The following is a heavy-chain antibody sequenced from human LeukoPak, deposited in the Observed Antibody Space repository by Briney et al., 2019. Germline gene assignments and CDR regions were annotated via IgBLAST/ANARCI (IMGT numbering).Heavy chain of an antibody. CDR3: ARGNPDYYYYYMDV. CDR1: GYTFTGYY. V-gene: IGHV1-2*02. CDR2: INPNSGGT. Sequence: ASVKVSCKASGYTFTGYYMHWVRQAPGQGLEWMGWINPNSGGTNYAQKFQGRVTMTRDTSISTAYMELSSLRSEDTAVYYCARGNPDYYYYYMDVWGKGTTVTISS. J-gene: IGHJ6*03.